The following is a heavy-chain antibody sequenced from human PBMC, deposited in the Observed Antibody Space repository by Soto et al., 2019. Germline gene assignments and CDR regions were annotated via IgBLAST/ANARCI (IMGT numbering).Heavy chain of an antibody. D-gene: IGHD6-19*01. CDR2: IIPIFGTA. V-gene: IGHV1-69*13. J-gene: IGHJ2*01. CDR3: ARDSAGTAYWYFDL. Sequence: GASVKVSCKXSGGTFSSYAISWVRQAPGQGLEWMGGIIPIFGTANYAQKFQGRVTITADESTSTAYMELSSLRSEDTAVYYCARDSAGTAYWYFDLWGRGTLVTVSS. CDR1: GGTFSSYA.